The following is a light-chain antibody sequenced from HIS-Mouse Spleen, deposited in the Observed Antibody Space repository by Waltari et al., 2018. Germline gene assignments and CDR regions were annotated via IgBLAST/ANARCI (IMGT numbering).Light chain of an antibody. CDR1: ALPNKY. J-gene: IGLJ2*01. V-gene: IGLV3-10*01. CDR3: YSTDSSGNHRV. Sequence: SYELTQPPSVPVSPGQTARSTCPGHALPNKYDYWYQQKSGQAPVLVSYKDSKRPSGIPERISGSSSGTMATLTISGAQVEDEADYYCYSTDSSGNHRVFGGGTKLTVL. CDR2: KDS.